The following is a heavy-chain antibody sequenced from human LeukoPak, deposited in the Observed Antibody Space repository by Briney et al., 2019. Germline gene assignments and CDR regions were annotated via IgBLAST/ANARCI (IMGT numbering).Heavy chain of an antibody. Sequence: GGSLRLSCAASEFTFSSYSMSWVRQAPGKGLEWVSAITGGGTNTAYADSVKGRFTISRDNSKNTLYLQMNSLRAEDTAMYYCAKRGSSFSFDYWGQGSLVTVSS. CDR2: ITGGGTNT. CDR1: EFTFSSYS. V-gene: IGHV3-23*01. D-gene: IGHD6-19*01. CDR3: AKRGSSFSFDY. J-gene: IGHJ4*02.